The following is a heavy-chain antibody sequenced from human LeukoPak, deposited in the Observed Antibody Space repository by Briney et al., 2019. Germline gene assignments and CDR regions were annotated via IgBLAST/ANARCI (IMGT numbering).Heavy chain of an antibody. CDR2: ISGSGGST. J-gene: IGHJ1*01. Sequence: GGSLRLSCAASGFTFSSYAMSWVRQAPGKGLEWVSAISGSGGSTYYADSVKGRFTISRDNSKNTLYLQMNSLRAEDTAVYYCARGSWDCSSTSCPAEYFQHWGQGTLVTVSS. CDR1: GFTFSSYA. V-gene: IGHV3-23*01. CDR3: ARGSWDCSSTSCPAEYFQH. D-gene: IGHD2-2*01.